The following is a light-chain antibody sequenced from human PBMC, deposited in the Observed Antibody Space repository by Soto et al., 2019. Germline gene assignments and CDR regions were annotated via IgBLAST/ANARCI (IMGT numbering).Light chain of an antibody. V-gene: IGLV2-14*01. Sequence: QSALTQPASVSGSPGQSITISCTGISSDVDSYVSWYQQHPGKAPKLIIYEVSHRPSGVSNRFSGSKSDNTASLTISGLQAEDEADYYCNSNTLSNTWVFGGGTQLSVL. CDR1: SSDVDSY. CDR3: NSNTLSNTWV. J-gene: IGLJ3*02. CDR2: EVS.